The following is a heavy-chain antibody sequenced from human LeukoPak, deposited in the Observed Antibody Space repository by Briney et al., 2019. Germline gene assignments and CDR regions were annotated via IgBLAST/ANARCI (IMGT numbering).Heavy chain of an antibody. CDR1: GFTFSSYA. V-gene: IGHV3-23*01. Sequence: GGSLRLSCAASGFTFSSYAMSWVRQAPGKGLEWVSAISGSGGSTYYADSVKGRFTISRDNSKNTLYLQMNSLRAEDTAVYYCAKLAPRGLGYCSSTSCYTYDYWGQGTLVTVSS. J-gene: IGHJ4*02. D-gene: IGHD2-2*02. CDR3: AKLAPRGLGYCSSTSCYTYDY. CDR2: ISGSGGST.